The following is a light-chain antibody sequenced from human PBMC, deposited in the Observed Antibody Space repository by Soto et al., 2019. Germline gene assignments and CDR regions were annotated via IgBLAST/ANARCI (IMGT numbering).Light chain of an antibody. CDR2: DAS. CDR3: QQRSNWPPT. Sequence: EIVLTQSPATLSLSPGERATLSCRASQSVTSYLAWYRQKPGQAPRLLIYDASNRAAGIPARFSGSGSGTDFTLTISSLEPEDFAVYYCQQRSNWPPTFGGGTKV. CDR1: QSVTSY. V-gene: IGKV3-11*01. J-gene: IGKJ4*01.